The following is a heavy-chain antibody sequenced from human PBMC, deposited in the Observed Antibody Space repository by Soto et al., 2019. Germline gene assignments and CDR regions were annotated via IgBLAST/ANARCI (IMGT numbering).Heavy chain of an antibody. Sequence: SETLSLTCAVYGGSFSGYYWSWIRQPPGKGLEWIGEINHSGSTNYNPSLKSRVTISVDTSKNQFSLKLSSVTAADTAVYYCASGFSITMVRGVIKRWGQGTLVTVS. CDR3: ASGFSITMVRGVIKR. CDR2: INHSGST. CDR1: GGSFSGYY. V-gene: IGHV4-34*01. D-gene: IGHD3-10*01. J-gene: IGHJ4*02.